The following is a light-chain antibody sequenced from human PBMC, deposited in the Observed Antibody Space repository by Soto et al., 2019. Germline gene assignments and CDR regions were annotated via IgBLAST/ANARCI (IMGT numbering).Light chain of an antibody. CDR3: CSYAGTV. CDR1: SSDVGSYNL. V-gene: IGLV2-23*01. J-gene: IGLJ2*01. CDR2: EGS. Sequence: QSALTQPASVSGSPGQSITISCTGTSSDVGSYNLVSWYQQHPGKAPKLMIYEGSKRPSGVSNRFSGSKSGNTASLTISGLQAEDEADYYCCSYAGTVFGGGTKL.